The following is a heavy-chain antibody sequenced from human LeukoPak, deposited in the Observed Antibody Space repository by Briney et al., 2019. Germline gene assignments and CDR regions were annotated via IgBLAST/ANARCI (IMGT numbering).Heavy chain of an antibody. J-gene: IGHJ6*03. D-gene: IGHD6-6*01. CDR3: ARKYSRDYYYYYYMDV. Sequence: GGSLRLSCAASGFIFGDYTMHWVRQAPGKGLEWVSLISRNGAATKYADSVRGRFTISRDNAKNSLYLQMNSLRAEDTALYYCARKYSRDYYYYYYMDVWGKGTTVTVSS. V-gene: IGHV3-20*04. CDR1: GFIFGDYT. CDR2: ISRNGAAT.